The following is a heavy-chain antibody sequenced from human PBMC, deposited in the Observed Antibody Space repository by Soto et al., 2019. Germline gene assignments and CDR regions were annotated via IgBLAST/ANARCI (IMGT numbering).Heavy chain of an antibody. Sequence: SETLSLTCAVYGGSISGRYWNWIRQPPGKGLEWIGEINHSGRTNYNPSLKSRVTISVDTSKNQFSLNLGSVTAADTAVYYCARGNIAAALVYWGQGTLVTVS. V-gene: IGHV4-34*01. J-gene: IGHJ4*02. D-gene: IGHD6-13*01. CDR1: GGSISGRY. CDR2: INHSGRT. CDR3: ARGNIAAALVY.